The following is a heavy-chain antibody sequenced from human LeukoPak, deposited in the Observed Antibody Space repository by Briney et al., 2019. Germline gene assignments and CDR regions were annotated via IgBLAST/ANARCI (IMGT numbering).Heavy chain of an antibody. D-gene: IGHD6-13*01. CDR1: GYRFTSFW. V-gene: IGHV5-51*01. CDR3: ATALFSTTWYAGSDY. J-gene: IGHJ4*02. CDR2: IYPGDSDT. Sequence: GSLRLSCKGSGYRFTSFWIGWVRQMPGKGLEWMGVIYPGDSDTRYSPSFRGQVTISADKSINTAYLQWSSLKASDTAMYYCATALFSTTWYAGSDYWGQGALVTVSS.